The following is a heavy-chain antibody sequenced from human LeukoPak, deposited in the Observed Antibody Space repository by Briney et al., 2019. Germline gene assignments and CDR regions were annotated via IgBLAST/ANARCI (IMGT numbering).Heavy chain of an antibody. D-gene: IGHD3-22*01. J-gene: IGHJ4*02. CDR2: ISAYNGNT. V-gene: IGHV1-18*01. Sequence: ASVKVSCKASGYTLTSYGISWVRQAPGQGLEWMGWISAYNGNTNYAQKLQGRVTMTTDTPTSTAYMELRSLRSEDTAVYYCASGRYDSSGYVDYWGQGTLVTVSS. CDR3: ASGRYDSSGYVDY. CDR1: GYTLTSYG.